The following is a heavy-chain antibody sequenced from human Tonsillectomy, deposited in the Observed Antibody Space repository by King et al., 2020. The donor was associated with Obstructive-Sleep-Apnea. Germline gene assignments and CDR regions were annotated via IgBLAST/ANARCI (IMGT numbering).Heavy chain of an antibody. V-gene: IGHV3-23*04. CDR3: AKDPIDP. Sequence: VQLVESGGGLVQPGGSLRLSCAASGFTFSTYAMSWVGQAPGRGLEWVSAISGSVYCTYYADSVKGRFSISRDNSKNTLYRQMNSLRAEDTAVYYCAKDPIDPWGQGTLSPSPQ. CDR1: GFTFSTYA. CDR2: ISGSVYCT. J-gene: IGHJ5*02.